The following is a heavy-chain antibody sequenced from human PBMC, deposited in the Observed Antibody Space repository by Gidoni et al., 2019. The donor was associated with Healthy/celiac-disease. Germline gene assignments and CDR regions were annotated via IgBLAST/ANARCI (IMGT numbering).Heavy chain of an antibody. CDR2: ISWDGGST. V-gene: IGHV3-43*01. CDR1: GFTFDDYT. CDR3: AKDIGGYYYYGMDV. J-gene: IGHJ6*02. D-gene: IGHD2-15*01. Sequence: EVQLVESGGVVVQPGGSLRLSCAAAGFTFDDYTMHWVRQAPGKGLEWVSLISWDGGSTYYADSVKGRFTISRDNSKNSLYLQMNSLRTEDTSLYYCAKDIGGYYYYGMDVWGQGTTVTVSS.